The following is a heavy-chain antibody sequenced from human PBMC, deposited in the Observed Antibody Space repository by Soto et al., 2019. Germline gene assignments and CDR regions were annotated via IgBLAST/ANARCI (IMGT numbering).Heavy chain of an antibody. D-gene: IGHD3-9*01. CDR3: AREEEYYDILTGYYNGPVDY. CDR2: ISSSSSYI. V-gene: IGHV3-21*01. Sequence: PGGSLRLSCAASGFTFGSYSMNWVRQAPGKGLEWVSSISSSSSYIYYADSVKGRFTISRDNAKNSLYLQMNSLRAEDTAVYYCAREEEYYDILTGYYNGPVDYWGQVT. J-gene: IGHJ4*02. CDR1: GFTFGSYS.